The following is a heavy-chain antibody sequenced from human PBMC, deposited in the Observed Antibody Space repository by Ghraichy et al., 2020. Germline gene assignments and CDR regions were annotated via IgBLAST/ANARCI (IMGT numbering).Heavy chain of an antibody. CDR3: AKGRTVINERFDY. CDR1: GFTFSSYA. D-gene: IGHD4-17*01. V-gene: IGHV3-23*01. J-gene: IGHJ4*02. Sequence: GGSLRLSCAASGFTFSSYAMNWVRQAPGKGLEWVAAIGGGGDSTYYADSVKGRFTISRDNSKNTLYLQMNSLRAEDTAVYYCAKGRTVINERFDYWGQGTLVTVSS. CDR2: IGGGGDST.